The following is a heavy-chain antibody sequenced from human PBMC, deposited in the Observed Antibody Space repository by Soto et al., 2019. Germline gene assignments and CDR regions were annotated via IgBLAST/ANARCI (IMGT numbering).Heavy chain of an antibody. J-gene: IGHJ6*02. CDR3: ERHIKTKQYYYYAMDV. CDR2: IYPADSDT. Sequence: PGESLKISCEGSGYSFSSYWIAWVRQVPGEGLECMGIIYPADSDTRYSPSFQGQVTISADKSISTAYLHWNSLKASETAIYYCERHIKTKQYYYYAMDVWGQGTTVTVSS. V-gene: IGHV5-51*01. CDR1: GYSFSSYW. D-gene: IGHD3-10*01.